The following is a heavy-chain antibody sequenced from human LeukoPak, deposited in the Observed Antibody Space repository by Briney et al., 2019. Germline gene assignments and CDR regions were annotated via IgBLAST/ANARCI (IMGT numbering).Heavy chain of an antibody. CDR1: GYTLTELS. CDR3: ATKPVGATVDY. Sequence: ASVTVSFKVSGYTLTELSVHWVRQAPGKGMEWMGGFDTEDGETIYAQKFQGRVTMTEDTSTDTAYMELSSLRSEDTAVYYCATKPVGATVDYWGQGTLVTVSS. CDR2: FDTEDGET. J-gene: IGHJ4*02. V-gene: IGHV1-24*01. D-gene: IGHD1-26*01.